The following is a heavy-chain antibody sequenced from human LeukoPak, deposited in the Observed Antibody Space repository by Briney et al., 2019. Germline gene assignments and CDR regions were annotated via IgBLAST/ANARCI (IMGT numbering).Heavy chain of an antibody. Sequence: PSETLSLTCTVSGGSISSYYWSWVRQPAGKGLEWIGRIYTSGSTNYNTSLKSRVTMSVDTSKNQFSLKLGSVTAADTAVYYCARESPNYGSGSYLPLDVWGQGTTVTVSS. CDR1: GGSISSYY. CDR3: ARESPNYGSGSYLPLDV. D-gene: IGHD3-10*01. J-gene: IGHJ6*02. CDR2: IYTSGST. V-gene: IGHV4-4*07.